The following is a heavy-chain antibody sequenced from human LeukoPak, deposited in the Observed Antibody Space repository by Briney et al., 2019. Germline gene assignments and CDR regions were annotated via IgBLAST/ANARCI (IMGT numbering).Heavy chain of an antibody. CDR1: GFTFNRYW. Sequence: QPGGSLRLSCAASGFTFNRYWMSWVRQAPGKELQWVANIKQDGSAKYYVDSVKGRFTISRDNAKNSLYLQMNSLRAEDTAVYYCTRQPTTLDGSKFMSTDHWGQGTLVTVSS. CDR3: TRQPTTLDGSKFMSTDH. D-gene: IGHD5/OR15-5a*01. CDR2: IKQDGSAK. V-gene: IGHV3-7*01. J-gene: IGHJ4*02.